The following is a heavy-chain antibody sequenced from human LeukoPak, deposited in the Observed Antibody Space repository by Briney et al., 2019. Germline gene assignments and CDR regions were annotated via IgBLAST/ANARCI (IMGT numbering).Heavy chain of an antibody. CDR2: IYTSGST. D-gene: IGHD6-13*01. V-gene: IGHV4-4*07. CDR1: GGSISSYY. Sequence: SETLSLTCTVSGGSISSYYWSWIRQPAGKGLEWIGRIYTSGSTNYNPSLKSRVTMSVDTSKNQFSLKLSSVTAADTAVYYCARDYRIAAAKWPDAFDIWGQGTMVTVSS. J-gene: IGHJ3*02. CDR3: ARDYRIAAAKWPDAFDI.